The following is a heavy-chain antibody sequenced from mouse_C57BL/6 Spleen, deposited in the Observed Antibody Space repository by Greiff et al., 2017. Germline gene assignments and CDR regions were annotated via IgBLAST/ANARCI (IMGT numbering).Heavy chain of an antibody. CDR1: GFSLTSYG. J-gene: IGHJ4*01. Sequence: VKLMESGPGLVQPSQSLSITCTVSGFSLTSYGVHWVRQSPGKGLEWLGVLWRGGSTDYNAAFMSRLSITKDNSKSQVFCKMNSLQAYDTAIYYRAQGMSMDYWGHGTSATVSS. CDR3: AQGMSMDY. CDR2: LWRGGST. V-gene: IGHV2-5*01.